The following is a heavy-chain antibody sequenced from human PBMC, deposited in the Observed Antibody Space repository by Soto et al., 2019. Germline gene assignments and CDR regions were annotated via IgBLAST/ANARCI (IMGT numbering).Heavy chain of an antibody. CDR3: AHATYGSKNYYVDY. D-gene: IGHD3-10*01. CDR2: IYYDGDK. Sequence: QITLKESGPTLVKPTQTLTLTCTFSGFSLSTSGVGVSWIRQPPGKALEWLVLIYYDGDKRYNPSLKSRLTITKDTSKNQVVLTMTNMDPVDTATYYCAHATYGSKNYYVDYWGQGTLVAVSS. J-gene: IGHJ4*02. V-gene: IGHV2-5*02. CDR1: GFSLSTSGVG.